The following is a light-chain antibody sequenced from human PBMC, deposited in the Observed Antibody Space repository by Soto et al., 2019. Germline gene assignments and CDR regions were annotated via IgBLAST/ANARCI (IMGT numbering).Light chain of an antibody. CDR1: SSNIGSNI. CDR3: SAWDASLSAIL. J-gene: IGLJ3*02. CDR2: NND. Sequence: QSVLSQSPSASGTPGQTVTISCSGRSSNIGSNIVNWYQQLPGTAPKLLIYNNDHRPSGVADRFSGSKSGTSASLAISGLQSEDEADYYCSAWDASLSAILFGGGTKVTVL. V-gene: IGLV1-44*01.